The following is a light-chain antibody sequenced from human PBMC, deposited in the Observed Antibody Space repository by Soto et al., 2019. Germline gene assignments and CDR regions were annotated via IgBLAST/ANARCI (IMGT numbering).Light chain of an antibody. V-gene: IGKV2-28*01. J-gene: IGKJ1*01. CDR2: LGS. Sequence: DIVMTQSPLSLPVTPGEPASISCRSSQSLLNSNGYNYLVWYLQKPGQSPQLLIYLGSNRAFGVPDRFSGRGSGTDFTLKISRVEAEDVGAYHCMQALTAPPTFGQGTKVEIK. CDR1: QSLLNSNGYNY. CDR3: MQALTAPPT.